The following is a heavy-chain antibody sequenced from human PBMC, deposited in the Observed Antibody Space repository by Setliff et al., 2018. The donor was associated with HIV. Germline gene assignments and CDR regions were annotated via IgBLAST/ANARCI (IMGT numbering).Heavy chain of an antibody. V-gene: IGHV4-61*02. CDR3: ARIIMPRGGAFDI. D-gene: IGHD3-10*01. CDR1: GGSISSGSYY. J-gene: IGHJ3*02. CDR2: IYTSGIT. Sequence: PSETLSLTCTVSGGSISSGSYYWSWIRQPAWKGLQWIGRIYTSGITNYNPSLKSRVTISVNTSNNQFSLKLNSVTASDKAVYYCARIIMPRGGAFDIWGQGTMVTVSS.